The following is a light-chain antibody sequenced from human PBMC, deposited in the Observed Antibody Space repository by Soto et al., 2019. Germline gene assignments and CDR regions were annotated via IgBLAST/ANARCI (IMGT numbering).Light chain of an antibody. V-gene: IGLV2-23*03. CDR2: EGT. CDR1: SSDVVTYNL. J-gene: IGLJ1*01. Sequence: QSALTQPASVSGSPGQSISISCTGTSSDVVTYNLVSWYQQHPGKAPTVLIYEGTKRPSGVSNRFSGSKSGNTASLTIPGLQTEDEADYYCYSFAGSTTFSYVFGPGTKVTVL. CDR3: YSFAGSTTFSYV.